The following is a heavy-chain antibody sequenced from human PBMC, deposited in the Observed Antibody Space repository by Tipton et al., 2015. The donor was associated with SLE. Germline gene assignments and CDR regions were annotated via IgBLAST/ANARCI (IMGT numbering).Heavy chain of an antibody. CDR2: INQDGSEK. V-gene: IGHV3-7*04. Sequence: SLRLSCAASGFTFSDFWMSWFRQAPGKGLEWVAHINQDGSEKSYVDFVEGRFTISRDNVDNSVHLQMNSLRAEDTAMYHCARGASVGEWGQGALVTVSS. J-gene: IGHJ4*02. CDR1: GFTFSDFW. CDR3: ARGASVGE. D-gene: IGHD1-26*01.